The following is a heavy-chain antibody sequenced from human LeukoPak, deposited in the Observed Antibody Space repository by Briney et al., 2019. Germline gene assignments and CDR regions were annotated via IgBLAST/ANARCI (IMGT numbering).Heavy chain of an antibody. CDR2: IKSKTDGGTT. V-gene: IGHV3-15*01. CDR1: GFTFSNAW. CDR3: TTGEVPYIAAAGTDYYYYHMDV. Sequence: GGSLRLSCAGSGFTFSNAWLSWVRQAPGKGLEWVGRIKSKTDGGTTDYAAPVKGRLTISRDDSKTTLYLQMNSLKTEDTGVYYCTTGEVPYIAAAGTDYYYYHMDVWGKGTTVTVAS. D-gene: IGHD6-13*01. J-gene: IGHJ6*03.